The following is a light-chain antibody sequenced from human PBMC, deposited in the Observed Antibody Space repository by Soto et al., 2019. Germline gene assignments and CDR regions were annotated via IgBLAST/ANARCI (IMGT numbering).Light chain of an antibody. CDR1: QSVRSNY. V-gene: IGKV3-20*01. CDR2: GAS. CDR3: HQYGYGADT. J-gene: IGKJ2*01. Sequence: VVLTQSPGALSLSPGERATLSCRASQSVRSNYLAWYQQQPGQAPRLLIFGASTRATGIPDRFSGSGSGTVFTLTISRLEPEDSAVYICHQYGYGADTFGQGTRLEIK.